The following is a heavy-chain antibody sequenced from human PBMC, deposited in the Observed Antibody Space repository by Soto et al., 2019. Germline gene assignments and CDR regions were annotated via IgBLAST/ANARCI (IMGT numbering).Heavy chain of an antibody. CDR3: ARGGIAAAGKGWFDP. CDR2: IYYSGST. D-gene: IGHD6-13*01. CDR1: GGSISSYY. Sequence: SETLSLTCTVSGGSISSYYWSWIRQPPGKGLEWIGYIYYSGSTNYNPSLKSRVTISVDTSKNQFSLKLSSVTAADTAVYYCARGGIAAAGKGWFDPWGQGTLVTVS. V-gene: IGHV4-59*01. J-gene: IGHJ5*02.